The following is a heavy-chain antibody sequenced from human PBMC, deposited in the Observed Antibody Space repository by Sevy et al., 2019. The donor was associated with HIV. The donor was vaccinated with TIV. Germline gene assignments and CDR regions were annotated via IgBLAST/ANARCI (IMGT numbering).Heavy chain of an antibody. J-gene: IGHJ4*02. CDR2: IKQDRTDK. CDR1: GFTFATYW. V-gene: IGHV3-7*01. CDR3: ARALADWGSFHYSS. Sequence: GGSLRLSCAASGFTFATYWMTGVRQAPGKGLEWVAYIKQDRTDKYYVDSVRGRFAISRDNAKNSLYLHMSGLRAEDTAVYYCARALADWGSFHYSSWGRGTLVTVSS. D-gene: IGHD3-16*02.